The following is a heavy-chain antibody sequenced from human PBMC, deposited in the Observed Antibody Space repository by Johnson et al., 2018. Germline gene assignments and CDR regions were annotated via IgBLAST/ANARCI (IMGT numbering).Heavy chain of an antibody. CDR3: VTYTWNYMTYFTY. CDR2: FSFFGST. CDR1: GASINKSRDY. V-gene: IGHV4-39*02. Sequence: QVQLQESGPGLVKPSETLSLTCTVSGASINKSRDYWGWIRQPPGKGLEWIGGFSFFGSTFYNPSLRRRVAISVDTSRDRLSLQLSSVTAADTAVYFCVTYTWNYMTYFTYWSRGTLITVSS. J-gene: IGHJ4*02. D-gene: IGHD1-7*01.